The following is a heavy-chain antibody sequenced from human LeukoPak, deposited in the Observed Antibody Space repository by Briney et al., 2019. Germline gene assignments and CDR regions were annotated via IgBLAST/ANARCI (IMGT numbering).Heavy chain of an antibody. Sequence: SETLSLTCTVSGGSISSYYWSWIRQPAGKGLQWIGRIYTSGGTNYNPSLKSRVTMSVDTSKNQFSLKLSSVTAADTAVYYCVRDRGRKYQLRYWYFDPWGRGTLVTVSS. CDR2: IYTSGGT. D-gene: IGHD2-2*01. J-gene: IGHJ2*01. CDR3: VRDRGRKYQLRYWYFDP. CDR1: GGSISSYY. V-gene: IGHV4-4*07.